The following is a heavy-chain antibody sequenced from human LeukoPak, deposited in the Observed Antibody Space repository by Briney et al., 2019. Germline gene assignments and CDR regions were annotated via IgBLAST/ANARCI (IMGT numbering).Heavy chain of an antibody. CDR2: INQGGSDK. V-gene: IGHV3-7*01. CDR3: TRDRSRAEDD. CDR1: GFTFSGHW. D-gene: IGHD1-14*01. J-gene: IGHJ4*02. Sequence: GGTLRLSCAASGFTFSGHWMSWVRQAPGKGLEWVANINQGGSDKYYVDSVKGRSTISRDNANNLLYLQMNSLRGEDTAVYYCTRDRSRAEDDWGQGTLVTVSS.